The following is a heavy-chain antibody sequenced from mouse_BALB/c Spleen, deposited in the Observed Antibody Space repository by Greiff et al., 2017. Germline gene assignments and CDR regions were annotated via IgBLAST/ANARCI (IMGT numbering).Heavy chain of an antibody. CDR1: GYSITSDYA. D-gene: IGHD2-4*01. J-gene: IGHJ2*01. V-gene: IGHV3-2*02. Sequence: EVQLVESGPGLVKPSQSLSLTCTVTGYSITSDYAWNWIRQFPGNKLEWMGYISYSGSTSYNPSLKSRISITRDTSKNQFFLQLNSVTNEDTATYYCARKEDTMITTDYFDYWGQGTTLTVSS. CDR2: ISYSGST. CDR3: ARKEDTMITTDYFDY.